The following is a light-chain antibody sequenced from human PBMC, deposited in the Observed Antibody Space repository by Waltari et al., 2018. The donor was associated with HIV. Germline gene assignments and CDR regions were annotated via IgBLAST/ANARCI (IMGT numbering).Light chain of an antibody. J-gene: IGKJ1*01. V-gene: IGKV4-1*01. CDR3: QQYYNSPRT. CDR2: WAS. Sequence: DIVMTQSPDSLAVSLGERATINCKSSQSVLYSSNNKNYLALYQQKPGQPPKLLIYWASTLGSGVPDRFSGSGSGTDFTLTISSLLAEDVAVYYCQQYYNSPRTFGQGTKVEIK. CDR1: QSVLYSSNNKNY.